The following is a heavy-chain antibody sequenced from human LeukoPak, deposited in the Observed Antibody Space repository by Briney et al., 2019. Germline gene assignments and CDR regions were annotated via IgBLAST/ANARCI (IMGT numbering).Heavy chain of an antibody. CDR3: AIPAQTAMAYYFDY. V-gene: IGHV3-21*01. D-gene: IGHD5-18*01. CDR1: GFTFSSYS. J-gene: IGHJ4*02. CDR2: ISSSSSYI. Sequence: GGSLRLPCAASGFTFSSYSMNWVRQAPGKGLEWVSSISSSSSYIYYADSVKGRFTISRDNAKNSLYLQMNSLRAEDTAVYYCAIPAQTAMAYYFDYWGQGTLVTVSS.